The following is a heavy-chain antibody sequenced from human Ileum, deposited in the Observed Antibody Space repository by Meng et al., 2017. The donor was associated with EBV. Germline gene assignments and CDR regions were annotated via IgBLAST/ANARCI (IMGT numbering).Heavy chain of an antibody. D-gene: IGHD1-26*01. J-gene: IGHJ4*02. V-gene: IGHV4-59*01. CDR3: AKGGQWDPLNS. CDR2: FYEGTT. Sequence: QVQMQAAGPGLVKPSGTLFLTCDVSGVSISGNYWSWIRQSPVKGLEWIGFFYEGTTNYNPSLKSRVTIAAGPANNQISLRLSSVTSADTAVYYCAKGGQWDPLNSWGRGILVTVSS. CDR1: GVSISGNY.